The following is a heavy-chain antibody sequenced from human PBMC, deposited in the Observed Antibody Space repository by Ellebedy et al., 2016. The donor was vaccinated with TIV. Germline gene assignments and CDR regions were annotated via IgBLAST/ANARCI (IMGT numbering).Heavy chain of an antibody. J-gene: IGHJ4*02. CDR2: INGNGANT. D-gene: IGHD3-10*01. CDR3: AKVIPYYGSGSYHSYYFDY. CDR1: GFRFSSYA. Sequence: GESLKISCAASGFRFSSYAMNWVRQAPGKGLEWVSAINGNGANTYYADSVKGRFTISRDNSKNTLYLQMNSLSAEDTAVYFCAKVIPYYGSGSYHSYYFDYWGQGTLVTVSS. V-gene: IGHV3-23*01.